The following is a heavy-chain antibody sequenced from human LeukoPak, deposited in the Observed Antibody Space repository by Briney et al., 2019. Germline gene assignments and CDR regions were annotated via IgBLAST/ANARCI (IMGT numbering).Heavy chain of an antibody. Sequence: SETLSLTCTVSGGSLSSSSDYWGWIRQPPGKGLGLIGSIYNSGRTHYNPTLNTQVTMYVDTSKSHFSLKRRSVTAADTAVYYCARHPPIVRETGFDYWGQGTLVTVSS. V-gene: IGHV4-39*01. J-gene: IGHJ4*02. CDR2: IYNSGRT. D-gene: IGHD1-26*01. CDR1: GGSLSSSSDY. CDR3: ARHPPIVRETGFDY.